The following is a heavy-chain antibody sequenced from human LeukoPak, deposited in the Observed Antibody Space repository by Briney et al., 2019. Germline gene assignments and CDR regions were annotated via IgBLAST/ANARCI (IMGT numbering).Heavy chain of an antibody. Sequence: GGSLRLSCAASGFTFDDYAMHWVRQAPGKGLEWVSLSGADGSSTYYADSVKGRFTISRDSSKNSLYLQLNNLRTEDTALYYCAKSTRYIYGYPTYFDHWGQGTLVTVSS. J-gene: IGHJ4*02. CDR2: SGADGSST. CDR1: GFTFDDYA. D-gene: IGHD5-18*01. V-gene: IGHV3-43*02. CDR3: AKSTRYIYGYPTYFDH.